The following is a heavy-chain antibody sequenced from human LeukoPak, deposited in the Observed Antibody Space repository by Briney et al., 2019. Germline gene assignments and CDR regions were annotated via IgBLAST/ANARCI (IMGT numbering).Heavy chain of an antibody. CDR3: ARDQENYYDSSGSYYFDY. D-gene: IGHD3-22*01. CDR2: ISAYNGNT. J-gene: IGHJ4*02. Sequence: ASVKVSCKASGYTFTSYGISWGRQAPGQGLEWMGWISAYNGNTNYAQKLQGRVTRTTDTSTSTAYMELRSLRSDDTAVYYCARDQENYYDSSGSYYFDYWGQGTLVTVSS. CDR1: GYTFTSYG. V-gene: IGHV1-18*01.